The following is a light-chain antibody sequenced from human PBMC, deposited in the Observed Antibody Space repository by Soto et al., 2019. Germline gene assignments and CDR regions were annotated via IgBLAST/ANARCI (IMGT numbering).Light chain of an antibody. CDR2: EVS. CDR3: SSYTSS. J-gene: IGLJ1*01. Sequence: QSALTQPASVSGSPGQSITISCTGTSSDVGGYNYVSWYQQHPGKAPKLMIYEVSNRPSGVSNRFSGPKSGNTASLTISGLQAEDEADYYCSSYTSSFGTGTKLTVL. CDR1: SSDVGGYNY. V-gene: IGLV2-14*01.